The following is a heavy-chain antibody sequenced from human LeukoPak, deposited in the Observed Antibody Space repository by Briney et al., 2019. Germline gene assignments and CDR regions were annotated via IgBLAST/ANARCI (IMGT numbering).Heavy chain of an antibody. V-gene: IGHV5-10-1*01. CDR2: IVPSDSFT. J-gene: IGHJ1*01. Sequence: GESLRISCKASGCFFTNYWVSWVRQLPGEGLEWMGRIVPSDSFTNYSPSFQGHVTISTDKSISTAYLQWTSLKASDTAIYYCARRYSSGWYSNAEYFQHWGQGTLVTVSS. CDR3: ARRYSSGWYSNAEYFQH. CDR1: GCFFTNYW. D-gene: IGHD6-19*01.